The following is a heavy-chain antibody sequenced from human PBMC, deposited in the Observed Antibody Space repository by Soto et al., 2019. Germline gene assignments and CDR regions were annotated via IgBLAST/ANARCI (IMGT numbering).Heavy chain of an antibody. CDR1: GFTFSSYG. V-gene: IGHV3-30*18. D-gene: IGHD3-3*01. Sequence: GGSLRLSCAASGFTFSSYGMHWVRQAPGKGLEWVAVISYDGSNKYYADSVKGRFTISRDNSKNTLYLQMNSLRAEDTAVYYCANSHSRDDFWSGYYLGGDYWGQGTLVTVSS. CDR2: ISYDGSNK. CDR3: ANSHSRDDFWSGYYLGGDY. J-gene: IGHJ4*02.